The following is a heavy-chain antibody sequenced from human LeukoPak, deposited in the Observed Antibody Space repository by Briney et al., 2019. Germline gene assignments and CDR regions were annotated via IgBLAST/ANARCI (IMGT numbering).Heavy chain of an antibody. D-gene: IGHD4-23*01. Sequence: ASVKVSCKASGYSFTTYYMHWMRQAPGQGLEWMGTMNPRGGSTNYAQKFQGRVAMIRDPSTSTVYMELSSLRFEDTAVYYCARVDDYGGNSVGYWGQGTLVTVSS. CDR3: ARVDDYGGNSVGY. CDR1: GYSFTTYY. V-gene: IGHV1-46*01. J-gene: IGHJ4*02. CDR2: MNPRGGST.